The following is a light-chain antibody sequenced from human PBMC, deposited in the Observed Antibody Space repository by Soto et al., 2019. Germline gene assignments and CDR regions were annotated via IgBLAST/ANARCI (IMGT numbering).Light chain of an antibody. CDR1: QSVSSY. Sequence: EIVLTKSPATLSLSPGERATLSCRASQSVSSYLAWYQQKPGQAPRLLIYDASNRATGIPARFSGSGSGTEFTLTISSLEPEDFAVYYCQQRSNWLLTFGGGTKVEIK. CDR3: QQRSNWLLT. J-gene: IGKJ4*01. CDR2: DAS. V-gene: IGKV3-11*01.